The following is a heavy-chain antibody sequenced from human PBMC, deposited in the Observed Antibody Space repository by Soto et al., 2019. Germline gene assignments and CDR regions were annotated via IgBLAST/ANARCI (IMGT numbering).Heavy chain of an antibody. CDR1: GFTVSSNY. CDR3: ARDGRDYYYYGMDV. J-gene: IGHJ6*02. CDR2: IYSGGST. V-gene: IGHV3-53*01. Sequence: GGSLRLSCAASGFTVSSNYMSWVRQAPGKGLEWVSVIYSGGSTYYADSVKGRFTISRDNSKNTLYLQMNSLGAEDTAVYYCARDGRDYYYYGMDVWGQGTTVTVSS. D-gene: IGHD1-26*01.